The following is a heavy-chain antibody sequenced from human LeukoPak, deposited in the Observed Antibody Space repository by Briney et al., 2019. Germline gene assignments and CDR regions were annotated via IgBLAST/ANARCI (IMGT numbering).Heavy chain of an antibody. CDR2: ISSSSSTI. CDR3: ATDYDSTTPGYFDY. D-gene: IGHD3-22*01. Sequence: GGSLRLSCASSGFTFCSYSMNWVRQAPGKGREWVSYISSSSSTIYYADSVKGRFTISRDNAKNSLYLQMNSLGAEDTAVYYCATDYDSTTPGYFDYWGQGTLVTVSS. V-gene: IGHV3-48*01. CDR1: GFTFCSYS. J-gene: IGHJ4*02.